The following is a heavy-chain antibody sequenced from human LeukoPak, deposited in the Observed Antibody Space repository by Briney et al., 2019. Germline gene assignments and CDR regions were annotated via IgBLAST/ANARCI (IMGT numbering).Heavy chain of an antibody. V-gene: IGHV3-23*01. CDR3: ARGGDIVVVPAAPPYNWFDP. Sequence: GGSLRLSCAASGFTFSNYAMNWVRQAPGKGLEWVSAISGSGGSTYYADSVKGRFTISRDNAKNSLYLQVNSLRAEDTAVYYCARGGDIVVVPAAPPYNWFDPWGQGTLVTVSS. CDR2: ISGSGGST. CDR1: GFTFSNYA. D-gene: IGHD2-2*01. J-gene: IGHJ5*02.